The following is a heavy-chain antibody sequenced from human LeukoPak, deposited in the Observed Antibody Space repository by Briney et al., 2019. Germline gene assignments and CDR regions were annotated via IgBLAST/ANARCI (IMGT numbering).Heavy chain of an antibody. Sequence: SETLSLTCTVSGGSISSSSYSWSWIRQPAGKGLEWIGRIYTSGSTNYNPSLKSRVTMSVDTSKNQFSLKLSSVTAADTAVYYCARETPYSIFDYWGQGTLVTVSS. J-gene: IGHJ4*02. D-gene: IGHD4-11*01. V-gene: IGHV4-61*02. CDR3: ARETPYSIFDY. CDR1: GGSISSSSYS. CDR2: IYTSGST.